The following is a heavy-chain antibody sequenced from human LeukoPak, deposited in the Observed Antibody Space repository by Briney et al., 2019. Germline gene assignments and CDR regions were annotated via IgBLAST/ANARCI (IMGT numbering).Heavy chain of an antibody. D-gene: IGHD3-3*01. CDR2: INHSGST. Sequence: SETLSLTCAVYGGSFSVYYWSWVRQPPGKWLEWIGEINHSGSTNYNPSRKSRVTISVDTSKNQFSLKLSSVTAADTAVYYCARGHYDFWSGYYGAFDIWGQGTMVTVSS. CDR3: ARGHYDFWSGYYGAFDI. CDR1: GGSFSVYY. V-gene: IGHV4-34*01. J-gene: IGHJ3*02.